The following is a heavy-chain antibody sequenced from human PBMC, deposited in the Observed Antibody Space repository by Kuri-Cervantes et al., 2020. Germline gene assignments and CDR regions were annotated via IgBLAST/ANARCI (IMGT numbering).Heavy chain of an antibody. D-gene: IGHD4-17*01. CDR1: GFTFSDYY. Sequence: GESLKISCAASGFTFSDYYMSWIRQAPGKGLEWVSYISSSGSTIYYADSVKGRFTISRDNAENSLYLQMNSLRAEDTAVYYCARAPPYGDFYYDYWGQGTLVTVSS. V-gene: IGHV3-11*04. CDR3: ARAPPYGDFYYDY. CDR2: ISSSGSTI. J-gene: IGHJ4*02.